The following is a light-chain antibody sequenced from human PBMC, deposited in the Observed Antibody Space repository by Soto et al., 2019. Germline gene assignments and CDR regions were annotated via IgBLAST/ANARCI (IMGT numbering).Light chain of an antibody. Sequence: QSALTQPASVSGSPGQSITISCTGTSSDFGSYNLVSWYQQHPGKAPKIMIYEDTKRPSGVSNRFSGSKSDNTASLTISGLQAEDEADYYCCSYAGHSTYVFGTGTKLTVL. CDR2: EDT. CDR1: SSDFGSYNL. CDR3: CSYAGHSTYV. V-gene: IGLV2-23*01. J-gene: IGLJ1*01.